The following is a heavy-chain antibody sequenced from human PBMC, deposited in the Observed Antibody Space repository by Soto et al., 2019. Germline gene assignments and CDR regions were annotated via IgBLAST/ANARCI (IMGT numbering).Heavy chain of an antibody. CDR1: GGSISSGGYY. J-gene: IGHJ5*02. V-gene: IGHV4-31*03. CDR3: ASRGIAAAGNWFDP. CDR2: IYYSGST. Sequence: LSLTCTVSGGSISSGGYYWSWIRQHPGKGLEWIGYIYYSGSTYYNPSLKSRVTISVDTSKNQFSLKLSSVTAADTAVYYCASRGIAAAGNWFDPWGQGTLVTVSS. D-gene: IGHD6-13*01.